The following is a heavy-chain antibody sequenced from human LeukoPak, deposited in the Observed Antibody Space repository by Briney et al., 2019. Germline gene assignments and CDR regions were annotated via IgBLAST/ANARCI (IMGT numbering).Heavy chain of an antibody. Sequence: ASVKVSCKASGYTFTEYYMHWVRQAPGRGLEWMGWINPNSGGANYAENFQGRVTMTRDTSISTAYMELSSLRCDDTALYYCARGQSLNDYWGQGTLVTVSS. CDR2: INPNSGGA. V-gene: IGHV1-2*02. J-gene: IGHJ4*02. CDR3: ARGQSLNDY. CDR1: GYTFTEYY.